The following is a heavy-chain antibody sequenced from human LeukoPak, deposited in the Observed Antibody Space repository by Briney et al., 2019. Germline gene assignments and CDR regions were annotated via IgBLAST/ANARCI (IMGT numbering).Heavy chain of an antibody. Sequence: KTSETLSLTCAVYGGSFSGYYWSWIRQPPGKGLEWIGEINHSGSTNYNPALKSRVTISVDTSKNQFSLKLSSVTAADTAVYYCARGTAAAELDYWGQGTLVTDSS. CDR2: INHSGST. CDR3: ARGTAAAELDY. V-gene: IGHV4-34*01. D-gene: IGHD6-13*01. J-gene: IGHJ4*02. CDR1: GGSFSGYY.